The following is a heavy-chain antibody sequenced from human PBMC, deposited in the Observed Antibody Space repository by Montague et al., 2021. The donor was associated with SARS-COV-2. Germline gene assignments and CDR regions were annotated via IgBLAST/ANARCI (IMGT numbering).Heavy chain of an antibody. Sequence: TLSLTCSVSGDSISSGGYYWSWTRQLPEKGLEWIALISYTGITYSNPSLESRVTMSVDTSKNHFSLNLRSVTAADTAIYYCARRGGTYPNFFDYWGQGTPVTVSS. CDR1: GDSISSGGYY. J-gene: IGHJ4*02. CDR3: ARRGGTYPNFFDY. CDR2: ISYTGIT. V-gene: IGHV4-31*03.